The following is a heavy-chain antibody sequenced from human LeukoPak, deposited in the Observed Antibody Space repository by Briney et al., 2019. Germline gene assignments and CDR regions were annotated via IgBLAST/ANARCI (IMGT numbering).Heavy chain of an antibody. CDR2: IYYSGST. D-gene: IGHD2-2*01. CDR3: AREGRPYCSSISCYGGFDP. Sequence: PSETLSLTCTVSGGSIRTYYWSWIRQPPGKGLEWIGYIYYSGSTNYNPSLKSRVTISVDTSKNQFSLKLSSVTAADTAVYYCAREGRPYCSSISCYGGFDPWGQGTLVTVSS. J-gene: IGHJ5*02. V-gene: IGHV4-59*01. CDR1: GGSIRTYY.